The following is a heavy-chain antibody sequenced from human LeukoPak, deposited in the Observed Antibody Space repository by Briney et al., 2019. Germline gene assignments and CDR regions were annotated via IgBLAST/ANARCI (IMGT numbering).Heavy chain of an antibody. J-gene: IGHJ4*02. CDR1: GFTFSSYG. CDR2: ISYDGSNQ. V-gene: IGHV3-30*18. D-gene: IGHD5-12*01. Sequence: GGSLRLSCAASGFTFSSYGMHWVRQAPGKGLEWVAVISYDGSNQYYADSVRGRFTISRDNSKNTLYLQMNSLRAEDTAVYYCAKDRGSYEGLYDYWGQGTLVTVSS. CDR3: AKDRGSYEGLYDY.